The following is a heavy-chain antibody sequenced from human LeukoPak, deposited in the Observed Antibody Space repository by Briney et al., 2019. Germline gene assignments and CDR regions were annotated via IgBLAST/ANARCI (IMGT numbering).Heavy chain of an antibody. CDR3: ARDFGDSSGWSKGLVDY. CDR2: ISSNGGST. V-gene: IGHV3-64*01. J-gene: IGHJ4*02. CDR1: GFTFSSYA. Sequence: PGGSLRLSCAASGFTFSSYAMHWVRQAPGKGLEYVSAISSNGGSTYYANSVKGRFTISRDNSKNTLYLQMGSLRAEDMAVYYCARDFGDSSGWSKGLVDYWGQGTLVTVSS. D-gene: IGHD6-19*01.